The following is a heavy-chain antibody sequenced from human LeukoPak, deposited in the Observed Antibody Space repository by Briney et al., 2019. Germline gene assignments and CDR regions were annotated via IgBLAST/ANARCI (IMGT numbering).Heavy chain of an antibody. J-gene: IGHJ6*02. CDR1: GYTFTGYY. D-gene: IGHD2-2*02. V-gene: IGHV1-2*06. CDR3: ARDQLLYEDYYGMDV. CDR2: INPNSGGT. Sequence: ASVKVSCKASGYTFTGYYMHWVRQAPGQGLEWMGRINPNSGGTNYAQKFQGRVTMTRDTSISTAYMELSGLRSDDTAVYYCARDQLLYEDYYGMDVWGQGTTVTVSS.